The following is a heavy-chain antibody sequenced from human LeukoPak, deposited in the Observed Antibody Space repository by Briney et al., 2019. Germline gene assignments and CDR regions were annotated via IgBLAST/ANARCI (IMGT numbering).Heavy chain of an antibody. CDR3: ARQGRGIAVAAYYFDY. D-gene: IGHD6-19*01. V-gene: IGHV4-34*01. J-gene: IGHJ4*02. Sequence: PSETLSLTCAVYGGSFSGYYWSWIRQPPGKGLEWIGEINHSGSTNYNPSLKSRVTISVDTSKNQFSLKLSSVTAADTAVYYCARQGRGIAVAAYYFDYWGQGTLVTVSS. CDR2: INHSGST. CDR1: GGSFSGYY.